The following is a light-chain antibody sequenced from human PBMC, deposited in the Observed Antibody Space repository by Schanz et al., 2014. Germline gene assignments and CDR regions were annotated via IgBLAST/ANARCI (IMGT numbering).Light chain of an antibody. Sequence: EIVMTQSPATLSLSPGETATLSCRASQSVSSSYLAWYQQKPGQAPRLLIYDASTRATAIPDRFSGSGSGTEFTLTISSLQSEDFAVYYCQQYNNWPAWTFGQGTKVEIK. V-gene: IGKV3D-15*01. CDR1: QSVSSSY. J-gene: IGKJ1*01. CDR3: QQYNNWPAWT. CDR2: DAS.